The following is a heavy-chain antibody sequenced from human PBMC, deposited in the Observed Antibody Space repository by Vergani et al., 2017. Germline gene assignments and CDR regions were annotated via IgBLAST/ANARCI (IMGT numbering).Heavy chain of an antibody. CDR3: AKDMMNYIAVGGQDY. J-gene: IGHJ4*02. D-gene: IGHD6-19*01. CDR1: GFTVSSNY. Sequence: EVQLLESGGGLVQPGGSLRLSCAASGFTVSSNYMSWVRQAPGKGLEWVSLISGDGGSTYYADSVKGRFTISRDNSKNTLYLQMNSLRAEDTAVYYCAKDMMNYIAVGGQDYWGQGTLVTVSS. V-gene: IGHV3-66*02. CDR2: ISGDGGST.